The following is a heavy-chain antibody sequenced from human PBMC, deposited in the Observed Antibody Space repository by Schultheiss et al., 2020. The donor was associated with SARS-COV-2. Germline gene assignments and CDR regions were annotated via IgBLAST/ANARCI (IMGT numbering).Heavy chain of an antibody. CDR2: IYHSGST. D-gene: IGHD2-2*01. J-gene: IGHJ5*02. V-gene: IGHV4-30-2*01. Sequence: LSLTCAVSGGSISSGGYSWSWIRQPPGKGLEWIGYIYHSGSTYYNPSLKSRVTISVDRSKNQFSLKLSSVTAADTAVYYCARLGAVPIGNWFDPWGQGTLVTVSS. CDR1: GGSISSGGYS. CDR3: ARLGAVPIGNWFDP.